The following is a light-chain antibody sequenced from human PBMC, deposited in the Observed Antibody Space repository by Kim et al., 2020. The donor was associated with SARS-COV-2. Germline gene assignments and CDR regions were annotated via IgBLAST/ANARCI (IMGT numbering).Light chain of an antibody. V-gene: IGKV2-24*01. Sequence: RPASSSCRSSQSRAHSDGNTYLSWLRQRPGQPPRLLIYKISNRFSGVPDRISGSGAGTDFTLKISRVEAEDVGIYYCTQATQYPFTFGQGTKLEI. CDR1: QSRAHSDGNTY. CDR2: KIS. J-gene: IGKJ2*01. CDR3: TQATQYPFT.